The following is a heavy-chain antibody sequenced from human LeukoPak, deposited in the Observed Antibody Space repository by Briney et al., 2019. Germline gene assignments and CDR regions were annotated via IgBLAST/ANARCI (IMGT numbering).Heavy chain of an antibody. CDR1: GFTFSSAW. V-gene: IGHV3-15*01. Sequence: AGGSLRLSCAGSGFTFSSAWMTWVRRIPGKGLECVGHIKSRTDGGTTDYAAPVKGRFTVSRDDSKNTVFLHMNSLKTEDSAVYFCATEFYSNGYNFWGQGTLVTVSS. J-gene: IGHJ4*02. CDR2: IKSRTDGGTT. CDR3: ATEFYSNGYNF. D-gene: IGHD5-24*01.